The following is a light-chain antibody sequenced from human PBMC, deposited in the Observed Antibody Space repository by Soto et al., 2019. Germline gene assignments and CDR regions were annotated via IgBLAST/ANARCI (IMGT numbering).Light chain of an antibody. CDR1: RDISNY. CDR2: DAS. J-gene: IGKJ3*01. CDR3: QQYDNLLFT. V-gene: IGKV1-33*01. Sequence: DIQMTQSPSSLSASVGDRVTITCQASRDISNYLNWYQQKPGKAPKLLIYDASNLETGVPSRFSGSRSGTDFTFTISRLQPEDIATYYSQQYDNLLFTFGPGTKVDIK.